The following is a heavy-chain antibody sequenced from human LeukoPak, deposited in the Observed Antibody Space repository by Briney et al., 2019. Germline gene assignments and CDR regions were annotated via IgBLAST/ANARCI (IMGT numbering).Heavy chain of an antibody. V-gene: IGHV4-4*02. CDR3: ARQKAYNWNYYYYGMDV. CDR2: IYHSGST. CDR1: GVSISSSNW. D-gene: IGHD1-20*01. Sequence: SETLSLTCAVSGVSISSSNWWSWVRQPPGKGLEWIGEIYHSGSTNYNPSLKSRVTISVDKSKNQFSLKLSSVTAADTAVYYCARQKAYNWNYYYYGMDVWGQGTTVTVSS. J-gene: IGHJ6*02.